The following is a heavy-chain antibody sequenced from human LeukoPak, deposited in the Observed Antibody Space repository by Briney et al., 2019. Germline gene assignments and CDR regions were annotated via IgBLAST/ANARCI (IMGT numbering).Heavy chain of an antibody. Sequence: SETLSLTCIVSGGSITSHYWSWIRQPAGKGLEWIGRIYTSGSTNYNPSLKSRVTMSIDASKNQFSLRLSSVTAADTAVYYCARGRRGLLWFGSFDYWGQGTLVTVSS. CDR1: GGSITSHY. J-gene: IGHJ4*02. CDR3: ARGRRGLLWFGSFDY. D-gene: IGHD3-10*01. V-gene: IGHV4-4*07. CDR2: IYTSGST.